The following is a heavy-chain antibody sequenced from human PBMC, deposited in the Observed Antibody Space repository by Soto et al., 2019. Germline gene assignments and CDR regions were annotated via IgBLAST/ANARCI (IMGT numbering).Heavy chain of an antibody. Sequence: ASVKVSCKASGYTFTSYAMHWVRQAPGQRLEWMGWINAGNGNTKYSQKFQGRVTITRDTSASTAYMELSSLRSEDTAVYYCARDSVIAAGPFDYWGQGTLVTVSS. D-gene: IGHD6-13*01. CDR1: GYTFTSYA. CDR2: INAGNGNT. J-gene: IGHJ4*02. V-gene: IGHV1-3*01. CDR3: ARDSVIAAGPFDY.